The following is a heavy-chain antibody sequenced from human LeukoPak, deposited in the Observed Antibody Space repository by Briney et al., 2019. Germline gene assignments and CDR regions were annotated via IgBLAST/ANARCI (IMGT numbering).Heavy chain of an antibody. CDR1: GGSISSSSYY. CDR2: IYYSGST. CDR3: ARGFYSSGWYYFDY. V-gene: IGHV4-39*01. Sequence: PSETLSLTCTVSGGSISSSSYYWGWIRQPPGKGLEWIGSIYYSGSTYYNPSLKSRVTISVDTSKNQFSLKLSSVTAADTAVYYCARGFYSSGWYYFDYWGQGTLVTVSS. D-gene: IGHD6-19*01. J-gene: IGHJ4*02.